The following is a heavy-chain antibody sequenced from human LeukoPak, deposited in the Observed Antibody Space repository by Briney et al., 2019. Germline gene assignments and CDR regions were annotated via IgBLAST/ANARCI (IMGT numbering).Heavy chain of an antibody. Sequence: ASVKVSCKASGYTFTSYDINWVRQATGQGLEWMGWMNPISGNTGYAQKFQGRDTMTRNTSISTAYMELSSLRSEDTVVYYCARGQKDIAAAGTTFDYWGQGTLVTVSS. J-gene: IGHJ4*02. CDR1: GYTFTSYD. CDR3: ARGQKDIAAAGTTFDY. CDR2: MNPISGNT. V-gene: IGHV1-8*01. D-gene: IGHD6-13*01.